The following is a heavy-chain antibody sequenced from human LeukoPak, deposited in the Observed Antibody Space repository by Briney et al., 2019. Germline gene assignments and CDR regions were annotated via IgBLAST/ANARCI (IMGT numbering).Heavy chain of an antibody. V-gene: IGHV4-59*01. CDR2: IYYSGST. Sequence: SETLSLTCTVSGGSISSYYWSWIRQPPGEGLEWIGYIYYSGSTNYNPSLKSRVTISVDTSKNQFSLKLSSVTAADTAVYYCARFSYDSSGYYLLDYWGQGILVTVSS. D-gene: IGHD3-22*01. CDR3: ARFSYDSSGYYLLDY. J-gene: IGHJ4*02. CDR1: GGSISSYY.